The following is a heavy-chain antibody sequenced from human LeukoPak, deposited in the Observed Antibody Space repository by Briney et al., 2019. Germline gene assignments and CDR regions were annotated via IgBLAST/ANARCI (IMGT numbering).Heavy chain of an antibody. D-gene: IGHD6-19*01. Sequence: SETLSLTCAVYGGSFSGYYWSWIRQPPGKGLEWIGEINHSGSTNYNPSLKSRVTISVDTSKNQFSLKLSSVTAADTAVYYCARLSSGCPYYFDYWGQGTLVTVSS. CDR1: GGSFSGYY. CDR3: ARLSSGCPYYFDY. CDR2: INHSGST. J-gene: IGHJ4*02. V-gene: IGHV4-34*01.